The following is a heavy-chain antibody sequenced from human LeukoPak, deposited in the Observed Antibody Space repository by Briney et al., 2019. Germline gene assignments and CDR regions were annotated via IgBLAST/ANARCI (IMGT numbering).Heavy chain of an antibody. J-gene: IGHJ4*02. D-gene: IGHD5-24*01. CDR3: ARVEGDGYIYFDY. Sequence: PGRSLRLSCAASGFTFDDYAMHWVRQAPGKGLEWVSGISWNSGSIGYADSVKGRFTISRDNAKNSLYLQMNSLRAEDTAVYYCARVEGDGYIYFDYWGQGTLVTVSS. CDR2: ISWNSGSI. CDR1: GFTFDDYA. V-gene: IGHV3-9*01.